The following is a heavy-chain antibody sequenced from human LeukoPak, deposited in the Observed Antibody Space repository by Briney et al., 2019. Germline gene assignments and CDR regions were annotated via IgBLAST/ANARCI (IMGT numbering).Heavy chain of an antibody. D-gene: IGHD3-10*01. CDR3: ARWLGELPYYYYGMDV. J-gene: IGHJ6*02. CDR1: GYTFSNYG. V-gene: IGHV1-18*01. CDR2: ISAYNGNT. Sequence: GASVKVSCKTSGYTFSNYGISWVRQVPGQGLEWMGWISAYNGNTNYAQKLQGRVTMTTDTSTSTAYMELRSLRSDDTAVYYCARWLGELPYYYYGMDVWGQGTTVTVSS.